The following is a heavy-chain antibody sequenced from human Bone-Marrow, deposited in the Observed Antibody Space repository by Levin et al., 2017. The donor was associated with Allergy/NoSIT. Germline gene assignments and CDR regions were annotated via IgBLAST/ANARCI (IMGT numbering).Heavy chain of an antibody. CDR2: ISSSSSII. CDR1: GLTFTSHN. J-gene: IGHJ4*02. V-gene: IGHV3-48*01. Sequence: TGGSLRLSCAASGLTFTSHNMNWVRQAPGKGLEWVSYISSSSSIIYYADSVKGRFTVSRDNAKNSLFLQMSSLRVEDAAVYYCATTLRGYLLNWGRGALVTVSS. CDR3: ATTLRGYLLN. D-gene: IGHD5-12*01.